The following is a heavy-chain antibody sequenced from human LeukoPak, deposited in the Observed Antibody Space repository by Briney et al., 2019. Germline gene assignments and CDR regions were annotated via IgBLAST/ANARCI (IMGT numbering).Heavy chain of an antibody. J-gene: IGHJ4*02. CDR2: IKSKTGGGTT. CDR3: TTSMYYYDSSGYYSNDY. D-gene: IGHD3-22*01. Sequence: GGSLRLSCAASGFTFSNAWMSWVRQAPGKGLEWVGRIKSKTGGGTTDYAAPVKGRFTISRDDSKNTLYLQMNSLKTEDTAVYYCTTSMYYYDSSGYYSNDYWGQGTLVTVSS. V-gene: IGHV3-15*01. CDR1: GFTFSNAW.